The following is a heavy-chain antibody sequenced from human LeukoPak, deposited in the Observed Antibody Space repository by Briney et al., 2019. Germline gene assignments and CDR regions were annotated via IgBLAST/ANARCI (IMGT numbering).Heavy chain of an antibody. CDR1: GFTFSWYW. CDR3: ARDRGGSGPTTTDL. V-gene: IGHV3-74*01. D-gene: IGHD6-19*01. Sequence: GGSRRLSCAASGFTFSWYWMHWVRRVPGKGLVWVSRINSDGSGTIYADSVKGRFTTSRDNAKNTLYLQMTSLRADDAAVYYCARDRGGSGPTTTDLWGQGTLVTVFS. J-gene: IGHJ4*02. CDR2: INSDGSGT.